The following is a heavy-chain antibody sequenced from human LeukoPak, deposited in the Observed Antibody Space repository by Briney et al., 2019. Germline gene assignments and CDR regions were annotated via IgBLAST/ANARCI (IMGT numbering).Heavy chain of an antibody. CDR3: ARVRDVLPVVVTAIPDDAFDI. J-gene: IGHJ3*02. CDR1: GFTFSSYA. Sequence: PGGSLRLSCAASGFTFSSYAMHWVRQAPGKGLEWVAVISYDGSNKYYADSVKGRFTISRDNSKNTLYLQMNSLRAEDTAVYYCARVRDVLPVVVTAIPDDAFDIWGQGTMVTVSS. V-gene: IGHV3-30-3*01. D-gene: IGHD2-21*02. CDR2: ISYDGSNK.